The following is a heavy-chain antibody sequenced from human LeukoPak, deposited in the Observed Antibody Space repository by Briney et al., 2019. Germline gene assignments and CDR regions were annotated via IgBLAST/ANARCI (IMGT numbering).Heavy chain of an antibody. J-gene: IGHJ3*02. CDR2: TYYRSKWYN. CDR1: GDSVSSNSAA. D-gene: IGHD3-22*01. CDR3: ARVYYYDSSGYYIPYDAFDI. V-gene: IGHV6-1*01. Sequence: SQTLSLTCAISGDSVSSNSAAWNWIRQSPSRGLEWLGRTYYRSKWYNDYAVSVKSRITINPDTSKNQFSLQLNSVTPEDTAVYYCARVYYYDSSGYYIPYDAFDIWGQGTMVTVSS.